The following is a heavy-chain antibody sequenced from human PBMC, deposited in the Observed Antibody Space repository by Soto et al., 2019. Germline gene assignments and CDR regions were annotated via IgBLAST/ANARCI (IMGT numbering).Heavy chain of an antibody. CDR1: GGSIRGYY. D-gene: IGHD5-12*01. Sequence: NPSETLSLTCAVSGGSIRGYYGSWIRQPPGKGLERIGYISYSGSTNYNPSLKNRVTISVDTSKNQFSLKLSFVTAADTAVYYCAREGGVATPIGMDVWGQGTTVTVSS. V-gene: IGHV4-59*01. CDR2: ISYSGST. J-gene: IGHJ6*02. CDR3: AREGGVATPIGMDV.